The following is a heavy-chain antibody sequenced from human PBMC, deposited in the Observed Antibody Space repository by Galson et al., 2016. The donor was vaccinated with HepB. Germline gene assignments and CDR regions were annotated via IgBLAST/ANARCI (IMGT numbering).Heavy chain of an antibody. V-gene: IGHV3-23*01. CDR2: ISKSGHNT. CDR1: GITFSSFA. CDR3: ADVWDITADRRSDY. Sequence: SLRLSCAASGITFSSFAMTWVRQAPGKGLEWVSAISKSGHNTYYADSVKGRFTISRDNSKNTLYLQMNSLRAGDTAAYYCADVWDITADRRSDYWGQGTLVTVSS. D-gene: IGHD1-20*01. J-gene: IGHJ4*02.